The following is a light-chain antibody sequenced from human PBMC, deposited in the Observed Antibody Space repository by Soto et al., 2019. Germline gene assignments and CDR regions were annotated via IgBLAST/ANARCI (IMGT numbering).Light chain of an antibody. J-gene: IGKJ1*01. CDR2: AAS. V-gene: IGKV1-39*01. Sequence: IEVTQSPSSLAASVGDTVTITCRASQTVSRYLNWYQQKSGTAPKLLIYAASTLHTGVPSRFSGRGSGTDFTLTINNLQREDFADYFCQQTYSNLWTFGQGTKVDIK. CDR3: QQTYSNLWT. CDR1: QTVSRY.